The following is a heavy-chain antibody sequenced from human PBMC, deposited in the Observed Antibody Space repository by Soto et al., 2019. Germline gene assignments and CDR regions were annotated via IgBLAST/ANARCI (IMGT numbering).Heavy chain of an antibody. CDR3: AKDRTAGTAVDY. V-gene: IGHV3-23*01. CDR1: GFTFSSYA. Sequence: PGGSRRLSCAASGFTFSSYAMYWVRQAPGKGLEWVSGISTSGVSTYYADSVKGRFTISRDNPKNTLYLQINSLRAEDTAVYYCAKDRTAGTAVDYWGQGTLVTVSS. CDR2: ISTSGVST. J-gene: IGHJ4*02. D-gene: IGHD6-13*01.